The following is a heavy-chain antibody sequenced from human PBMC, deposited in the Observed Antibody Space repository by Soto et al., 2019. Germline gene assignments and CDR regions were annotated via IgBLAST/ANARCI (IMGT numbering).Heavy chain of an antibody. J-gene: IGHJ4*02. D-gene: IGHD5-12*01. CDR1: GGSINSGDYY. CDR2: IYYSGST. V-gene: IGHV4-30-4*01. CDR3: ARLYTGYEAFDY. Sequence: SETLSLTCSVSGGSINSGDYYWSWIRRSPGKGLEWIGYIYYSGSTYYNPSLKSRSTISIDTSKNQFFLDVDSVTAADTAVYYCARLYTGYEAFDYWGQGTLVTVSS.